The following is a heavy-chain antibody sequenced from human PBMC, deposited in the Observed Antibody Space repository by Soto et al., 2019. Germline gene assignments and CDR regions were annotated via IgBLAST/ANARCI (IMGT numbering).Heavy chain of an antibody. V-gene: IGHV1-18*04. CDR3: AREKWGSGSRWLDP. CDR2: ISAYNGNT. D-gene: IGHD6-25*01. CDR1: GYTFTSYG. J-gene: IGHJ5*02. Sequence: ASVKVSCKASGYTFTSYGISWVRQAPGQGLEWMGWISAYNGNTKYAQKFQGRVTMTTDTSTSTAYMELRSLRSDDTAVYYCAREKWGSGSRWLDPWGQGTLVTVSS.